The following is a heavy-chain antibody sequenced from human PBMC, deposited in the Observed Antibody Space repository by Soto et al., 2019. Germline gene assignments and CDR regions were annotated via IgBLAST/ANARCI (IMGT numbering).Heavy chain of an antibody. CDR3: ASDSPPVDY. Sequence: QVQLVQSGAEVKKPGASVKVSCKASGYTFSNYGISLVRQAPGQGLEGMGWISAYNGNTKYAQKLQGRVTMTTATSTSTAYMELRSMRSADTAVYYCASDSPPVDYWGHRTLVTVSS. CDR1: GYTFSNYG. J-gene: IGHJ4*01. CDR2: ISAYNGNT. V-gene: IGHV1-18*01.